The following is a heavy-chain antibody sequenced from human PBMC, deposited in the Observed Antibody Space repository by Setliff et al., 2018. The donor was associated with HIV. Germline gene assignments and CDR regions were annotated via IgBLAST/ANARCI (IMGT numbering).Heavy chain of an antibody. J-gene: IGHJ3*02. CDR1: GFTFSSYG. CDR2: IRYDGSNK. D-gene: IGHD3-22*01. CDR3: AKDHWYYYDSSGYAFDI. Sequence: PGGSLRLSCAASGFTFSSYGMHWVRQAPGKGLEWVAFIRYDGSNKYYADSVKGRSTISRDNSKNTLYLQMNSLRAEDTAVYYCAKDHWYYYDSSGYAFDIWGQGTMVTVSS. V-gene: IGHV3-30*02.